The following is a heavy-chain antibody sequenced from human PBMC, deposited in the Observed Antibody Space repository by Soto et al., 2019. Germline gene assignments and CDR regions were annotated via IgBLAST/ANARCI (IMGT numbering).Heavy chain of an antibody. CDR1: GFTSTSYS. CDR3: AREMGACSDSSCYPGPYDS. D-gene: IGHD3-16*01. Sequence: GGSLRLSCAASGFTSTSYSMNWVRQAPGQGLEWVSYITSKSTTIKYADSVKGRFTVSRDNAKNSLYLQLNSLRDEDTAVYYCAREMGACSDSSCYPGPYDSWGQGTLVTVS. J-gene: IGHJ5*02. V-gene: IGHV3-48*02. CDR2: ITSKSTTI.